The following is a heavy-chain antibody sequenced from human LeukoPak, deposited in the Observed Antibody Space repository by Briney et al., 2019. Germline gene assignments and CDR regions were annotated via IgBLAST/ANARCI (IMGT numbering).Heavy chain of an antibody. V-gene: IGHV3-30*02. CDR3: ARDLTGKYYIAY. CDR1: GFAFSSFG. Sequence: GVSLRLSCAAAGFAFSSFGIHWVRQAPGEGLEWVAYIGYTGTNTYYADSVKGRFTISRDNSKNTVHLQMNSLRAADTALYSCARDLTGKYYIAYWGQGTLVTVSS. D-gene: IGHD2-8*02. CDR2: IGYTGTNT. J-gene: IGHJ4*02.